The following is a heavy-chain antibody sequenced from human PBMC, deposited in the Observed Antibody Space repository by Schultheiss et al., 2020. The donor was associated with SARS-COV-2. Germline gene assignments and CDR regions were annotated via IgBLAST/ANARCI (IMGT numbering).Heavy chain of an antibody. J-gene: IGHJ6*03. V-gene: IGHV4-39*01. CDR2: IYYSGST. CDR1: GGSISSGGYY. Sequence: SETLSLTCTVSGGSISSGGYYWSWIRQHPGKGLEWIGSIYYSGSTNYNPSLKSRVTISVDTSKNQFSLKLSSVTAADTAVYYCARGKEEGRIYYFYYMDVWGKGTTVTVSS. D-gene: IGHD3-10*01. CDR3: ARGKEEGRIYYFYYMDV.